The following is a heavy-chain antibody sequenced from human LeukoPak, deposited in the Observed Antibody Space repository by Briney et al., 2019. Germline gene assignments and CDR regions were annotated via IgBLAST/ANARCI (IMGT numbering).Heavy chain of an antibody. CDR2: ISAYNGNT. V-gene: IGHV1-18*01. Sequence: ASVKVSCKASGYTFTSYGISWVRQAPGQGLEWMGWISAYNGNTNYAQKLQGRVSMATDTSTSTAYMELRSLRSDDTAVYYCVRDAEQYHDFWSGYSVWGQGTLVTVSS. J-gene: IGHJ4*02. CDR3: VRDAEQYHDFWSGYSV. D-gene: IGHD3-3*01. CDR1: GYTFTSYG.